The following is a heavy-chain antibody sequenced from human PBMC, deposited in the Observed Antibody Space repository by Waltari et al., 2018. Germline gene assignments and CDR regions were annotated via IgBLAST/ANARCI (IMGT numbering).Heavy chain of an antibody. CDR2: VLGSGRT. CDR3: ARDRGRGLYLDT. Sequence: QLQLQESGPGLVKPSGTLSLLCAVSGDSMNYWWSWVRQPPGKGLGWIGKVLGSGRTTYNPSSASRVTISLDTSTHQFALKMTSATAADTAMYYCARDRGRGLYLDTWGQGIRVTVSP. CDR1: GDSMNYW. J-gene: IGHJ4*02. V-gene: IGHV4-4*02. D-gene: IGHD2-15*01.